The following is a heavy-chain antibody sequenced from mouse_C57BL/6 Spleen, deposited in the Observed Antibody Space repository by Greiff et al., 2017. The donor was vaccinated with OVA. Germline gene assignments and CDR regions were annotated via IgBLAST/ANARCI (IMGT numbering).Heavy chain of an antibody. CDR2: ISYDGSN. Sequence: EVQRVESGPGLVKPSQSLSLTCSVTGYSITSGYYWNWIRQFPGNKLEWMGYISYDGSNNYNPSLKNRISITRDTSKNQFFLKLNSVTTEDTATYYCARDDYADFDYWGQGTTLTVSS. V-gene: IGHV3-6*01. D-gene: IGHD2-4*01. CDR1: GYSITSGYY. J-gene: IGHJ2*01. CDR3: ARDDYADFDY.